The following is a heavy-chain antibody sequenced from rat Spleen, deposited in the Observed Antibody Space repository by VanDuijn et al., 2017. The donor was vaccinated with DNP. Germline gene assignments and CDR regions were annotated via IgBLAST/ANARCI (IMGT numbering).Heavy chain of an antibody. CDR3: ARGVYYYSATYWYFDF. Sequence: EVQLVESGGGLVQPGRSLKLSCAASGFIFNDYGMAWVRQTPTKGLELVATIIYDVSSTYYRDAVRGRFTISRDYAKSTLYLQMNSLRSEATATYYCARGVYYYSATYWYFDFWGPGTMVTVSS. CDR1: GFIFNDYG. D-gene: IGHD1-1*01. CDR2: IIYDVSST. V-gene: IGHV5-29*01. J-gene: IGHJ1*01.